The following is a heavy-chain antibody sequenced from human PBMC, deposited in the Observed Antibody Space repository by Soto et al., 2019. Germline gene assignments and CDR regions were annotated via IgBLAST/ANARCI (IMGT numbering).Heavy chain of an antibody. CDR3: AKGHSSSGRDGIDV. J-gene: IGHJ6*02. V-gene: IGHV3-30*18. CDR2: ISYYGSNK. CDR1: GFTFSSYG. D-gene: IGHD6-6*01. Sequence: PGGSLRLSCAASGFTFSSYGMHWVRQAPGKGLEWVAVISYYGSNKYYADSVKGRFTVSRDNSKNTLYLQMNSLRAEDTAVYYCAKGHSSSGRDGIDVWGQGTTVTVSS.